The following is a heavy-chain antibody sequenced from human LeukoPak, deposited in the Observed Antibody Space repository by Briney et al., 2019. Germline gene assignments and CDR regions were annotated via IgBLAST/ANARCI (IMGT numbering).Heavy chain of an antibody. V-gene: IGHV4-39*01. CDR2: FYYRGST. CDR3: VRIMVGGTNYFDY. Sequence: SETLSLTCTVSGGSIRSSNYYWAWIRQPPGKGLEYIGTFYYRGSTYYNPSLKSRATISVDTSKNQFSLRLSSVTAADTAVYYCVRIMVGGTNYFDYWGQGTLVTVSA. J-gene: IGHJ4*02. CDR1: GGSIRSSNYY. D-gene: IGHD1-26*01.